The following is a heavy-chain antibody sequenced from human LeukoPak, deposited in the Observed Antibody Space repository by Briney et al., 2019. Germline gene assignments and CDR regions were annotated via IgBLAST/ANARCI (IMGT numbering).Heavy chain of an antibody. J-gene: IGHJ4*02. CDR2: IYHSGST. V-gene: IGHV4-59*12. Sequence: SETLSLTCTVSGGSISSYYWSWIRQPPGKGLEWIGYIYHSGSTKYNPSLKSRVTISVDTSKNQFSLKLSSVTAADTAVYYCARASYYYDSSGYHFDYWGQGTLVTVSS. CDR1: GGSISSYY. CDR3: ARASYYYDSSGYHFDY. D-gene: IGHD3-22*01.